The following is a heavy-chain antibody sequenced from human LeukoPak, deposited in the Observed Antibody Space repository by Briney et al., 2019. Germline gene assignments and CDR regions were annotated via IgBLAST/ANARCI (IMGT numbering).Heavy chain of an antibody. J-gene: IGHJ4*02. CDR3: ARHLSGITGYTYGRGIDY. CDR1: GFTFSSYA. CDR2: LSDSGGGT. Sequence: PGGSLRLSCAASGFTFSSYAMSWVRQAPGKGLEWVSTLSDSGGGTYYADSVKGRFTISRDNAKKSLYLQMNSLRAEDTAVYYCARHLSGITGYTYGRGIDYWGQGTLLTVSS. V-gene: IGHV3-23*01. D-gene: IGHD5-18*01.